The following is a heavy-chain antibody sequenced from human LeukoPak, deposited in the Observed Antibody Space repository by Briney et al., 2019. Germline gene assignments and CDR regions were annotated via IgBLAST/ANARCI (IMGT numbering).Heavy chain of an antibody. J-gene: IGHJ3*01. CDR2: IYYSGST. CDR1: GGSISSSSYY. D-gene: IGHD3-22*01. CDR3: ARLPYYYDSSGYFFG. V-gene: IGHV4-39*07. Sequence: SETLSLTCTVSGGSISSSSYYWGWIRQPPGKGLEWIGSIYYSGSTYYNPSLKSRVTISVDTSKNQFSLKLSSVTAADTAVYYCARLPYYYDSSGYFFGWGQGTMVTVSS.